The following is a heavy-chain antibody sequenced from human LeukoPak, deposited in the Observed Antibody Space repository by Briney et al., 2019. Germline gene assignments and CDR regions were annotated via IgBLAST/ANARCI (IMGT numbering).Heavy chain of an antibody. V-gene: IGHV3-33*01. D-gene: IGHD1-26*01. Sequence: GGSLRLSCAASGFTFSSYGMHLVRQAPGKGLEWVAVIWYDGSNKYYADSVKGRFTISRDNSKNTLYLQMNSLRAEDTAVYYCARDVGSEYYFDYWGQGTLVTVSS. CDR1: GFTFSSYG. CDR3: ARDVGSEYYFDY. J-gene: IGHJ4*02. CDR2: IWYDGSNK.